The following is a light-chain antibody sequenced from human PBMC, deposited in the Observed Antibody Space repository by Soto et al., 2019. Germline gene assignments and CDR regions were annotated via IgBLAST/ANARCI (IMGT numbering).Light chain of an antibody. CDR1: QSVSSSY. Sequence: EIVLTQSPGTLSLSPGERATLNCRASQSVSSSYLAWYQQKPGQAPRLLIYGASSRATGIPDRFSGSGSGTDFTLTISRLEPEDFAVYYCLQYGSSSWTFGQGTKVEIK. V-gene: IGKV3-20*01. CDR3: LQYGSSSWT. CDR2: GAS. J-gene: IGKJ1*01.